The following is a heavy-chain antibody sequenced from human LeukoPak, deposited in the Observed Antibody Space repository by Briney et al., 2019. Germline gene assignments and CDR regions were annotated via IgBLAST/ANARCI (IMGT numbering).Heavy chain of an antibody. J-gene: IGHJ6*03. CDR2: IIPIFGTA. Sequence: SVKVSCKASGGTFSSYAISWVRQAPGQGLEWMGGIIPIFGTANYAQKFQGRVTITTDESTSTAYMELSSLRSEDTAVYYCARVQEGGAGHYYYHYYMDVWGKGTTVTVSS. V-gene: IGHV1-69*05. D-gene: IGHD1-14*01. CDR3: ARVQEGGAGHYYYHYYMDV. CDR1: GGTFSSYA.